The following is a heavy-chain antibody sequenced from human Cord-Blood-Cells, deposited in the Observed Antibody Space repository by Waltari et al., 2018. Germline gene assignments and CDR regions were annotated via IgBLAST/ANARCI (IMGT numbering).Heavy chain of an antibody. CDR3: ARDSRSGGMDV. V-gene: IGHV3-30-3*01. J-gene: IGHJ6*02. CDR1: GFTFSSYA. CDR2: ISYDGSNK. Sequence: QVQLVESGGGVVQPGRSVRLSCAAAGFTFSSYAMHWVRQAPGKGLEWVAVISYDGSNKYYADSVKGRFTISRDNAKNTLYLQMNSLRAEDTAVYYCARDSRSGGMDVWVQGTTVTVSS.